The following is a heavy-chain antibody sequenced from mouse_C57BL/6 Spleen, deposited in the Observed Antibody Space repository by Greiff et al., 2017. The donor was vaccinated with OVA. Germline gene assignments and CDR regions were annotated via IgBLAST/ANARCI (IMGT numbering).Heavy chain of an antibody. D-gene: IGHD1-1*01. CDR3: ARGGSSYVAY. CDR1: GYTFTSYW. Sequence: QVQLQQPGAELVKPGASVKLSCKASGYTFTSYWMQWVKPRPGQGLEWIGEIDPSDSYTNYNQKFKGKATLTVDTSSSTAYMQLSSLTSEDSAVYYCARGGSSYVAYWGQGTLVTVSA. CDR2: IDPSDSYT. V-gene: IGHV1-50*01. J-gene: IGHJ3*01.